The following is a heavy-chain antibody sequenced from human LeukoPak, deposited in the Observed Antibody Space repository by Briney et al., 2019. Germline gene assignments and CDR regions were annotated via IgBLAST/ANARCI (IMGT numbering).Heavy chain of an antibody. D-gene: IGHD1-26*01. Sequence: SETLSLTCTVSGGSISSYYWSWIRQPPGKGLEWIGYIYYSGSTNYNPSLKSRVTTSVDTSKNQFSLKLSSVTAADTAVYYCARGIVGATQFDYWGQGTLVTVSS. J-gene: IGHJ4*02. CDR1: GGSISSYY. V-gene: IGHV4-59*01. CDR3: ARGIVGATQFDY. CDR2: IYYSGST.